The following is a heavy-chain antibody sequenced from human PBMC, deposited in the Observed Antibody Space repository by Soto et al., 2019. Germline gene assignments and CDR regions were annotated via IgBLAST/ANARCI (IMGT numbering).Heavy chain of an antibody. V-gene: IGHV4-38-2*02. J-gene: IGHJ4*02. CDR3: ARDPIDPASSWPSFDY. CDR1: GYSISSGYY. CDR2: IYHSGST. Sequence: SETLSLTCAVSGYSISSGYYWGWIRQPPGKGLEWIGSIYHSGSTYYNPSLKSRVTISVDTSKNQFSLKLSSVTAADTAVYYCARDPIDPASSWPSFDYWGQGTLVTVSS. D-gene: IGHD6-6*01.